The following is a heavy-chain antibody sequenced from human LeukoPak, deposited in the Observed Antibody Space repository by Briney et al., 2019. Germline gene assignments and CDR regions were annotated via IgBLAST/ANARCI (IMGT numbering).Heavy chain of an antibody. CDR2: ITHSGST. CDR3: AKFETPFLTPYYFDY. Sequence: SETLSLTCAVYGGSFSGYYWSWIRQPPGKGPEWIGEITHSGSTYYNPSLKNRVTISVDTSKTQFSLKLSSVTAADTAVYYCAKFETPFLTPYYFDYWGQGTLVTVSS. V-gene: IGHV4-34*01. CDR1: GGSFSGYY. D-gene: IGHD2/OR15-2a*01. J-gene: IGHJ4*02.